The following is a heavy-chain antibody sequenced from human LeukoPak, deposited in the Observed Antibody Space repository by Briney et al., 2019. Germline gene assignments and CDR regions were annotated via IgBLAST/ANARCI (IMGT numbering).Heavy chain of an antibody. CDR3: ARHGEYTFDY. Sequence: GSLRLSCAASGFTFSSYWMGWVRQAPGKGLEWVANINKDGGDKYYVDSVKGRFTISRDNAKNSLYLQMNSLRVEDTAVYYCARHGEYTFDYWGQGTLVTVSS. J-gene: IGHJ4*02. CDR2: INKDGGDK. CDR1: GFTFSSYW. D-gene: IGHD1-1*01. V-gene: IGHV3-7*01.